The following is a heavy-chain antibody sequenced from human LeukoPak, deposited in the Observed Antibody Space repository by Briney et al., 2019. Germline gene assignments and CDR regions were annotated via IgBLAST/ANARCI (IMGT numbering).Heavy chain of an antibody. V-gene: IGHV4-39*07. D-gene: IGHD5-24*01. J-gene: IGHJ4*02. Sequence: SETLSLTCTVSGGSISSYYWGWIRQPPGKGLEWIGSIYYSGSTYYNPSLKSRVTISVDTSKNQFSLKLSSVTAADTAVYYCARAVEVATTPFDYWGQGTLVTVSS. CDR3: ARAVEVATTPFDY. CDR2: IYYSGST. CDR1: GGSISSYY.